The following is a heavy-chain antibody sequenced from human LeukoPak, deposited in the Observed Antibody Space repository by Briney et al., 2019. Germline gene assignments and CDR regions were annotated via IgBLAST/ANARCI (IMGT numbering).Heavy chain of an antibody. D-gene: IGHD6-13*01. CDR3: ARVASSSWYDYYYGMDV. CDR2: IFHSGSN. V-gene: IGHV4-4*02. CDR1: GDSISGSNW. Sequence: SSETLSLTCAVSGDSISGSNWWSWVRQPPGKGLEWIGEIFHSGSNNYNPSLESRVTMSVDKSKNQFSLKLISVTAADTAVYYCARVASSSWYDYYYGMDVWGQGTTVTVSS. J-gene: IGHJ6*02.